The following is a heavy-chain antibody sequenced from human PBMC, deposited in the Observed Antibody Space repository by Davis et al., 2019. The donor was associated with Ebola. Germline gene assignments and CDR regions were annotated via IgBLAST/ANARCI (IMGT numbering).Heavy chain of an antibody. CDR2: FDPEQTET. CDR1: GYTFTGYY. J-gene: IGHJ4*02. V-gene: IGHV1-24*01. Sequence: AASVKVSCKASGYTFTGYYMHWVRQAPGKGLEWMGGFDPEQTETIYAQRFKGRVTMTEDTSTDTAYMELSSLRSDDTAVYYCETYRWGGDLDYWGQGTLVTVSS. D-gene: IGHD3-16*01. CDR3: ETYRWGGDLDY.